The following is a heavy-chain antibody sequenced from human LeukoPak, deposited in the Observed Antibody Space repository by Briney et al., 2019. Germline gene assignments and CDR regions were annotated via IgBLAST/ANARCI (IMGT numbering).Heavy chain of an antibody. J-gene: IGHJ6*03. CDR2: ISAYNGNT. Sequence: ASVKVSCKASGYTFTSYGISWVQQAPGQGLEWMGWISAYNGNTNYAQKLQGRVTMTTDTSTSTAYMELRSLRSDDTAVYYCARAPSCSSTSCYIYYYYYMDVWGKGTTVTVSS. CDR3: ARAPSCSSTSCYIYYYYYMDV. V-gene: IGHV1-18*04. CDR1: GYTFTSYG. D-gene: IGHD2-2*02.